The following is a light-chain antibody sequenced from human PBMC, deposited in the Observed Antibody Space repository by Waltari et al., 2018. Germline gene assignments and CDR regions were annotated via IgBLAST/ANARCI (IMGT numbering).Light chain of an antibody. V-gene: IGLV2-14*01. Sequence: QSALTQPASVSGSPGQSTTISCTGPSRDVGGYNYASWYQQHPGKAPKLMIYEVSNRPSGVSNRFSGSKSGNTASLTISGLQAEDEADYYCSSYTSSSSPYVFGTGTKVTVL. CDR2: EVS. CDR1: SRDVGGYNY. CDR3: SSYTSSSSPYV. J-gene: IGLJ1*01.